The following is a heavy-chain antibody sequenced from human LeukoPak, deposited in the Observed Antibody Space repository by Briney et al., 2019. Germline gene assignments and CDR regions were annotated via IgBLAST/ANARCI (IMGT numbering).Heavy chain of an antibody. Sequence: SEALSLTCAVYGGSFSGYYWSWIRQPPGKGLEWIGEINHSGSTNYNPSLKSRATISVDTSKNQFSLKLSSVTAADTAVYYCARGPMYYDSSGYLYWGQGTLVTVSS. V-gene: IGHV4-34*01. CDR1: GGSFSGYY. D-gene: IGHD3-22*01. CDR2: INHSGST. CDR3: ARGPMYYDSSGYLY. J-gene: IGHJ4*02.